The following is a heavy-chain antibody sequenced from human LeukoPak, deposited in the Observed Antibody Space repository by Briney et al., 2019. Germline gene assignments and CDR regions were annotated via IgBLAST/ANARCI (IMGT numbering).Heavy chain of an antibody. V-gene: IGHV4-4*07. D-gene: IGHD6-6*01. Sequence: SETLSLTCTVSGYSISSGYYWSWIRQPAGKGLEWIGRIYTSGSTNYNPSLKSRVTMSVDTSKNQFSLKLSSVTAADTAVYYCARDRTSIAARNFDYWGQGTLVTVSS. CDR3: ARDRTSIAARNFDY. CDR1: GYSISSGYY. J-gene: IGHJ4*02. CDR2: IYTSGST.